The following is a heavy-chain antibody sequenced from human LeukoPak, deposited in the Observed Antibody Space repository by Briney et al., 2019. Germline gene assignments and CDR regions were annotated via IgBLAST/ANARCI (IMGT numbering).Heavy chain of an antibody. D-gene: IGHD3-22*01. CDR2: IKNKNTGETT. CDR1: GFTFSSYE. V-gene: IGHV3-15*01. Sequence: GGSLRLSCAASGFTFSSYEMNWVRQVPGKGLEWVGRIKNKNTGETTDYAAPVKGRFTISRDDSKNTAYLQMNSLKTEDTAVYYCTGRADYDSSGYYLIDYWGQGTLVTVSS. CDR3: TGRADYDSSGYYLIDY. J-gene: IGHJ4*02.